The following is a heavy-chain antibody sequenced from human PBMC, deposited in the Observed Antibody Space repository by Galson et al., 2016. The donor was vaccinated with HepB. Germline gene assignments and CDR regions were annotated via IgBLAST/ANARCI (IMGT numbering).Heavy chain of an antibody. CDR3: AKDLERYGGNSAAYYYYGMDV. CDR2: ISYAGTYT. Sequence: SLRLSCAAPGFTFKIYGMHWVRQAPGKGLEWVAVISYAGTYTYYGDPVKGRFTISRDNSKNTLYLQMNSLRPEDTATYYGAKDLERYGGNSAAYYYYGMDVWGQGTTVTVSS. CDR1: GFTFKIYG. V-gene: IGHV3-30*18. J-gene: IGHJ6*02. D-gene: IGHD4-23*01.